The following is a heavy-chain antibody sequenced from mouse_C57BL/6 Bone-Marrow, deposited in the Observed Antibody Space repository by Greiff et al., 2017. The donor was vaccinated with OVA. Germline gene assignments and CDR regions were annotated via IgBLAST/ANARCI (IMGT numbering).Heavy chain of an antibody. J-gene: IGHJ1*03. D-gene: IGHD1-1*01. CDR1: GYTFTSYG. Sequence: QVQLQQSGAELARPGASVKLSCKASGYTFTSYGISWVQQRTGQGLEWIGEIYPRSGNTYYNEKFKGKATLTADKSSSTAYMELRSLTSEDSAVYFCARDPLYYYGSSYWYFDVWGTGTTVTVSS. CDR2: IYPRSGNT. V-gene: IGHV1-81*01. CDR3: ARDPLYYYGSSYWYFDV.